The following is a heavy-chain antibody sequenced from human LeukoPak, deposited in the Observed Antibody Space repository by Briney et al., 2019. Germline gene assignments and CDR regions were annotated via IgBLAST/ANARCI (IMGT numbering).Heavy chain of an antibody. Sequence: PSQTLSLTCAVSGGSISSGGYSWSWIRQPPGKGLEWIGYICHSGSTYYNPSLKSRVTISVDRSKNQFSLKLSSVTAADTAVYYCARGVGGCSSTSCARDTWGQGTLVTVSS. V-gene: IGHV4-30-2*01. CDR1: GGSISSGGYS. J-gene: IGHJ4*02. CDR2: ICHSGST. D-gene: IGHD2-2*01. CDR3: ARGVGGCSSTSCARDT.